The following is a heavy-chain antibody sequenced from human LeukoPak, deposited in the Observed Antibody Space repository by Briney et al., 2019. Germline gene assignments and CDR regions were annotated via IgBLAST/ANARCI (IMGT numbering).Heavy chain of an antibody. CDR3: ATSGWYLLPGVY. D-gene: IGHD6-19*01. J-gene: IGHJ4*02. CDR1: GGSVSSSNW. Sequence: SETLSLTCAVSGGSVSSSNWWSWVRQPPGKGLEWIGEIYHSGSTNYNPSLKSRVTISVDTSKNQFSLKLSSVTAADTAVYYCATSGWYLLPGVYWGQGTLVTVSS. V-gene: IGHV4-4*02. CDR2: IYHSGST.